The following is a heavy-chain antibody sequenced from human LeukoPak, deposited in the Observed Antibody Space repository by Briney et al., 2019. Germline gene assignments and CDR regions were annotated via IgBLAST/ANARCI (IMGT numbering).Heavy chain of an antibody. Sequence: LAGGSLRLSCAASGFTFSSYAMHWVRQAPGKGLEWVAVISYDGSNKYYADSVKGRFTISRDNSKNTLYLQMNSLRAEDTAVYYCAIAAAGPFDYWGQGTLVTVSS. CDR2: ISYDGSNK. V-gene: IGHV3-30-3*01. CDR3: AIAAAGPFDY. J-gene: IGHJ4*02. D-gene: IGHD6-13*01. CDR1: GFTFSSYA.